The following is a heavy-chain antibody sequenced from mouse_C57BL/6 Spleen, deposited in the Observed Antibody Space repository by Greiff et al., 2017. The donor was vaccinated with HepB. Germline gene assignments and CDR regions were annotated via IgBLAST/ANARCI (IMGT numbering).Heavy chain of an antibody. J-gene: IGHJ2*01. CDR1: GYTFTDYE. CDR3: TRGEKGPFDY. Sequence: QVQLKQSGAELVRPGASVTLSCKASGYTFTDYEMHWVKQTPVHGLEWIGAIDPETGGTAYNQKFKGKAILTADKSSSTAYMELRSLTSEDSAVYYCTRGEKGPFDYWGQGTTLTVSS. CDR2: IDPETGGT. V-gene: IGHV1-15*01.